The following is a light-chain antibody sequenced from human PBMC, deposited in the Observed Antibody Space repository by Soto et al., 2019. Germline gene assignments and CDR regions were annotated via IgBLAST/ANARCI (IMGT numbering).Light chain of an antibody. CDR2: DVS. CDR3: CSDAGSYTYV. J-gene: IGLJ1*01. V-gene: IGLV2-11*01. CDR1: SSDVGGYNY. Sequence: QSALTQPRSVSGSPGQSVTISCTGTSSDVGGYNYVSWYQQHPGKAPKLMIYDVSKRPSGVTDRFSGSKSGNTASLTISGLQAEDEADYYCCSDAGSYTYVFGTGTKVTVL.